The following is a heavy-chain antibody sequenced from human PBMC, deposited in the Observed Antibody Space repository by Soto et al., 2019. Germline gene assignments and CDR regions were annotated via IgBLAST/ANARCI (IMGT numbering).Heavy chain of an antibody. CDR1: GYTFTSYG. V-gene: IGHV1-18*01. Sequence: ASVKVSCKASGYTFTSYGISWVRQAPGQGLEWMGWISAYNGNTDYAQKLQGRVTMTTDTSTSTAYMELRSLRSDDTAVYYCARGNINYYYYGMDVWGQGTTVTVSS. J-gene: IGHJ6*02. CDR2: ISAYNGNT. CDR3: ARGNINYYYYGMDV.